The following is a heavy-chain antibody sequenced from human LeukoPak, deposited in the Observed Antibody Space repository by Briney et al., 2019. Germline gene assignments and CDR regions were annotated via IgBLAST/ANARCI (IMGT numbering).Heavy chain of an antibody. D-gene: IGHD2-2*01. CDR3: AKGSTTSRPYYFDY. V-gene: IGHV3-23*01. CDR2: ITNSGGST. J-gene: IGHJ4*02. CDR1: GFTFSSYA. Sequence: GGSLRLSCAASGFTFSSYAMSWVRQAPGEGLEWVSAITNSGGSTYHAESVKGRFTIPRDNSKNTLYLQMNSLRAEDTAVYYCAKGSTTSRPYYFDYWGQGTLVTVTS.